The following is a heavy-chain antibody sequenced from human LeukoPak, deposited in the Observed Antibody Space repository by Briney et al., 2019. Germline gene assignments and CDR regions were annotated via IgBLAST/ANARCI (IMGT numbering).Heavy chain of an antibody. V-gene: IGHV4-34*01. CDR2: INHSGST. D-gene: IGHD6-13*01. CDR3: AGRASSWWIY. J-gene: IGHJ4*02. CDR1: GGSFSGYY. Sequence: PSETLSLTCAVYGGSFSGYYWSWIRQPPGKGLECIGEINHSGSTNYNPSLKSRVTISVDTSKNQFSLKLSSVTAADTAVYYCAGRASSWWIYWGQGTLATVSS.